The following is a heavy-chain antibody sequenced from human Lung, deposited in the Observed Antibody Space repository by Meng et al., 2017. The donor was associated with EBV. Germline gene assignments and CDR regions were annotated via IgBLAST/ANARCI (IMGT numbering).Heavy chain of an antibody. Sequence: VQLVRSGSELKKPGASVKVSCKAYGYTFTSYAMNWVRQAHGQGLEWMGWINTNTGNPTYAQGFTGRFVFSLDTSVSTAYLQISSLKAEDTAVYYCARETLGYCSSTSCYIGPPDYWGQGTLVTVSS. V-gene: IGHV7-4-1*02. CDR3: ARETLGYCSSTSCYIGPPDY. CDR2: INTNTGNP. J-gene: IGHJ4*02. CDR1: GYTFTSYA. D-gene: IGHD2-2*01.